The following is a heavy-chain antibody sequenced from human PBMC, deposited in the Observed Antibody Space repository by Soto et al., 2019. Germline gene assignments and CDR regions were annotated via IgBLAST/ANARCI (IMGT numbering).Heavy chain of an antibody. V-gene: IGHV3-23*01. CDR3: VKARSGGYLYDFDY. J-gene: IGHJ4*02. CDR2: ISGSGGNT. Sequence: DVKLLESGGGLVQPGGSLRLSCAASGFIFNNYAMNWVRQAPGKGLEWVSGISGSGGNTYYADSVKGRFAISRDKSNNTLYRERSSLKAKDTAVYYCVKARSGGYLYDFDYWGQGTRVTVSS. D-gene: IGHD6-19*01. CDR1: GFIFNNYA.